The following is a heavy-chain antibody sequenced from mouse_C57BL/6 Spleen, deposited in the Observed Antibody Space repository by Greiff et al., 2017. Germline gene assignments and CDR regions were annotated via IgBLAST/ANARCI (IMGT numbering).Heavy chain of an antibody. D-gene: IGHD1-1*01. Sequence: EVKLVESGGGLVKPGGSLKLSCAASGFTFSSYTMSWVRQTPEKRLEWVATISGGGGNTYYPDSVKGRFTISRDNAKNTLYLQMSSLRSEDTALYYCARQGTTVVAPYYFDYWGQGTTLTVSS. J-gene: IGHJ2*01. CDR1: GFTFSSYT. CDR2: ISGGGGNT. V-gene: IGHV5-9*01. CDR3: ARQGTTVVAPYYFDY.